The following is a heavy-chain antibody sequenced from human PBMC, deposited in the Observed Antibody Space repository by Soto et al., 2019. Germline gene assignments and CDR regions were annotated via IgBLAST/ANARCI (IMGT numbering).Heavy chain of an antibody. CDR2: INPSGGST. D-gene: IGHD3-22*01. CDR1: GYTFTSYY. V-gene: IGHV1-46*01. CDR3: ARDHPSRYYYDSSGYLDY. Sequence: ASVKVSCKASGYTFTSYYMHWVRQAPGQGLEWMGIINPSGGSTSYAQKFQGRVTMTRDTSTSTVYMELSSLRSEDTAVYYCARDHPSRYYYDSSGYLDYWGQGTLVTVSS. J-gene: IGHJ4*02.